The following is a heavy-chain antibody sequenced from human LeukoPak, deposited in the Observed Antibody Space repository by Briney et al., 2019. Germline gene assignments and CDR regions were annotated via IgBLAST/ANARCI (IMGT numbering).Heavy chain of an antibody. J-gene: IGHJ4*02. Sequence: ASVKVSCKASGYTFTSYGISWVRQAPGQGLEWMGWISAYNGNTNYAQKLQGRVTITTDTYTSTDYMELRSLRSDDTAVYYCARVLYDSSGREDYWGQGTLVTVSS. V-gene: IGHV1-18*01. CDR2: ISAYNGNT. CDR3: ARVLYDSSGREDY. D-gene: IGHD3-22*01. CDR1: GYTFTSYG.